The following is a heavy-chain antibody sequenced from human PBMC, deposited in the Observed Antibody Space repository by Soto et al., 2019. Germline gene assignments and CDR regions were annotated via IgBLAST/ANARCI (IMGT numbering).Heavy chain of an antibody. J-gene: IGHJ4*02. CDR1: GYTLTELS. CDR3: ATVYDFWSGYDDY. CDR2: FDPEDGET. Sequence: QVQLVQSGAEVKKPGASVKVSCKVSGYTLTELSMHWVRQAPGKGLEWMGGFDPEDGETIYAQKFKGRVTMTEDTSTDPAYMELSSLRSEDTAVYYCATVYDFWSGYDDYWGQGTLVTVSS. D-gene: IGHD3-3*01. V-gene: IGHV1-24*01.